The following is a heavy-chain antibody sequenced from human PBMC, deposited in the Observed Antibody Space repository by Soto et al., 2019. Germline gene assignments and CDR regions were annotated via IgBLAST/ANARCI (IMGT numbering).Heavy chain of an antibody. CDR2: IIPIFGTA. CDR1: GGTFSSYS. CDR3: ARDGGRHSGGIDY. Sequence: QVQLVQSGAEVKKPGSSVKVSCKASGGTFSSYSINWVRQAPGQGLGWMGEIIPIFGTANYAQKFQGRVTITADESTSTAYMALSSLRSEDTAVYYCARDGGRHSGGIDYWGQGTVVTVSS. D-gene: IGHD1-26*01. J-gene: IGHJ4*02. V-gene: IGHV1-69*01.